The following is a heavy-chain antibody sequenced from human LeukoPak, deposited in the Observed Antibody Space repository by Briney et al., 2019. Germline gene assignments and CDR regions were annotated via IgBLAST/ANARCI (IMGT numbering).Heavy chain of an antibody. J-gene: IGHJ3*02. V-gene: IGHV4-4*07. CDR1: GGSISSYY. CDR2: IYTSGST. CDR3: ARDMYDILTGYREAFDI. D-gene: IGHD3-9*01. Sequence: PSETLSLTCTVSGGSISSYYWSWIRQPAGKGLEWIRRIYTSGSTNYNPSLKSRVTMSVDTSKNQFSLKLSSVTAADTAVYYCARDMYDILTGYREAFDIWGQGTMVTVSS.